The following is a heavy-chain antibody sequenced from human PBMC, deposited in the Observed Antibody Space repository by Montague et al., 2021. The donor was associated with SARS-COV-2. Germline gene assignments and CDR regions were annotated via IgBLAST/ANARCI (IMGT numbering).Heavy chain of an antibody. J-gene: IGHJ4*02. CDR3: ARSTVGTSHFDY. V-gene: IGHV4-39*01. CDR2: VLSSGSA. D-gene: IGHD1-26*01. Sequence: SETLSLTCTVSSGSIFSNSFYWGWIRQSPGQGLEWIGNVLSSGSAFYNPSLRSRVTMSEDMSKNQFSLKLMSVTAADTAVYYCARSTVGTSHFDYWGQGTLVTVSS. CDR1: SGSIFSNSFY.